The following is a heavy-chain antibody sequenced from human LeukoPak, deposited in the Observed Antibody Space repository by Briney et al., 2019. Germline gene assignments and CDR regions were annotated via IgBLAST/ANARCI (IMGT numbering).Heavy chain of an antibody. D-gene: IGHD3-10*01. CDR3: ARDREITMARGVLDY. J-gene: IGHJ4*02. Sequence: GRSLRLSCAASGFTFSSYGVHWVRQAPGKGLEWVAVIWYDGSNKYYADSVKGRFTISRDNSKNTLYLQMNSLRAEDTAVYYCARDREITMARGVLDYWGQGTLVTVSS. CDR1: GFTFSSYG. V-gene: IGHV3-33*01. CDR2: IWYDGSNK.